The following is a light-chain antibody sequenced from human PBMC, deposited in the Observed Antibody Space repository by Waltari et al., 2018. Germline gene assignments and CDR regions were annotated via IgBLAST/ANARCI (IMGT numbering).Light chain of an antibody. Sequence: EIVLTQSPGTLSLSPGESATLSCRASQSVSSRSLAWYQQKPGQAPRLLIYGASNRITGIPDRFSGSGSGTDFTLTISRLEPEDFALYYCQQYGSSPGTFGQGTKVEIK. J-gene: IGKJ1*01. CDR1: QSVSSRS. CDR3: QQYGSSPGT. V-gene: IGKV3-20*01. CDR2: GAS.